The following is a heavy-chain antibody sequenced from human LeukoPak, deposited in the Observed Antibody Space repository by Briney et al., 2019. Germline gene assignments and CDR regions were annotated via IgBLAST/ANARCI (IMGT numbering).Heavy chain of an antibody. V-gene: IGHV3-48*04. Sequence: GGSLRLSCAASGFTFSSYSMNWVRQAPGKGLEWVSYISSSSSTIYYADSVKGRFTISRDNAKNSLYLQMNSLRAEDTAVYYCARDTEAAVVDYWGQGTLDTVSS. D-gene: IGHD6-13*01. CDR1: GFTFSSYS. CDR3: ARDTEAAVVDY. CDR2: ISSSSSTI. J-gene: IGHJ4*02.